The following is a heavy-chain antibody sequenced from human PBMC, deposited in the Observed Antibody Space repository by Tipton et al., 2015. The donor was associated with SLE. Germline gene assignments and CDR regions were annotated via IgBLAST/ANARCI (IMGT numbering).Heavy chain of an antibody. Sequence: TLSLTCTVSGGSISYLYHYWSWIRQPAGKGLEWIGGFSFGGTTNYNPSLKSRITVPGDTSKNQFSLKVNSVTAADTAVYYCARDGYSSGWDGDFDYWGQGTLVTVSS. CDR2: FSFGGTT. CDR3: ARDGYSSGWDGDFDY. D-gene: IGHD6-19*01. J-gene: IGHJ4*02. CDR1: GGSISYLYHY. V-gene: IGHV4-61*02.